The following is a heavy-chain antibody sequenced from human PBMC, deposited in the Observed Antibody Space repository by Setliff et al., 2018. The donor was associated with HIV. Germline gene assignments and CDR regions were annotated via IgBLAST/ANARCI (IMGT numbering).Heavy chain of an antibody. CDR2: IIPLFGTA. D-gene: IGHD6-6*01. V-gene: IGHV1-69*13. J-gene: IGHJ6*03. CDR3: SKVSEHRTSSGSFYYYMDV. Sequence: RASVKVSCKASGGTFNINAVTWVRQAPGQGLEWVGAIIPLFGTANYAQKFQGRVTITADDSTSTVYMEVRSLRSADTAVYYCSKVSEHRTSSGSFYYYMDVWGGGTTVTVSS. CDR1: GGTFNINA.